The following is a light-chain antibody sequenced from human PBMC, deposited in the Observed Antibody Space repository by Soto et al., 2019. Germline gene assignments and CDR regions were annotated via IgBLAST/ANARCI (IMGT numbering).Light chain of an antibody. CDR3: SSYTSSNPYV. CDR2: DVN. J-gene: IGLJ1*01. V-gene: IGLV2-14*03. CDR1: SSDVGDFTY. Sequence: HSALTQPASVSWAPGQSITIACTSTSSDVGDFTYVSWYQQHPGKAPKRMIYDVNSRPSGVSNRFSGSSSGNTASLTISGLQAEDEADYYCSSYTSSNPYVFGSGTKVTVL.